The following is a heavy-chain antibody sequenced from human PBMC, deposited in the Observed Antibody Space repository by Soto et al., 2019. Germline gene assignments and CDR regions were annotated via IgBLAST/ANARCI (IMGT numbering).Heavy chain of an antibody. J-gene: IGHJ4*02. CDR2: ISSSSSYI. D-gene: IGHD3-22*01. CDR1: GFTFSSYS. CDR3: ARGGTYYYDSSGYLDFDY. V-gene: IGHV3-21*01. Sequence: GGSLRLSCAASGFTFSSYSMNWVRQAPGKGLEWVSSISSSSSYIYYADSVKGRFTISRDNAKNSLYLQMNSLRAEDTAVYYCARGGTYYYDSSGYLDFDYWGQGTLVTVSS.